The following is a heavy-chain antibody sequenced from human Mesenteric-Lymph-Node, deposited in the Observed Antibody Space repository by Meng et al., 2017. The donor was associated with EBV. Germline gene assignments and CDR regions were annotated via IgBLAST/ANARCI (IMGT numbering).Heavy chain of an antibody. D-gene: IGHD3-16*01. J-gene: IGHJ5*01. V-gene: IGHV3-53*01. Sequence: EVQPVESGGGLIQPGGSLRLFCVASGFTVSSHYMSWVRQAPGMGLEWFSLIYTGGNTFYAHSVKGRFTVSRDNSKNTLYLQMNSLRDEDTAFYYCAKVVQGFGWFDPWGQGTLVTVSS. CDR1: GFTVSSHY. CDR3: AKVVQGFGWFDP. CDR2: IYTGGNT.